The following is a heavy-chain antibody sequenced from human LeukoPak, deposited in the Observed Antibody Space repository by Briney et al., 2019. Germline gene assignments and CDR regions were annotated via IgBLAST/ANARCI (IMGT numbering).Heavy chain of an antibody. Sequence: PSETLSLTCTVSGGSISGYYWSWIRQPPGKGLEWIGYIYNSGNTNYNPSLKSRVTISADTSKNQFSLKLSSVTAADTAMYYCARGSSNYDCWGQGTRVTVSS. D-gene: IGHD4-11*01. J-gene: IGHJ4*02. CDR2: IYNSGNT. CDR1: GGSISGYY. V-gene: IGHV4-59*01. CDR3: ARGSSNYDC.